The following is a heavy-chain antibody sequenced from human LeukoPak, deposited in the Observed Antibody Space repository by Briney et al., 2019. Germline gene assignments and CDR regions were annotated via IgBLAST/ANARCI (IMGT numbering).Heavy chain of an antibody. J-gene: IGHJ4*02. CDR3: ARDMGSGSLHY. V-gene: IGHV1-3*04. Sequence: WASVKVSCKASGYTFTTYAIHWVRQAPGQRLEWLGWINTGNGDTRYSQTFQGRVTITRDTSASTAYMELSSLRPGDTAVYYCARDMGSGSLHYWGQGTLVTVSS. CDR1: GYTFTTYA. CDR2: INTGNGDT. D-gene: IGHD1-26*01.